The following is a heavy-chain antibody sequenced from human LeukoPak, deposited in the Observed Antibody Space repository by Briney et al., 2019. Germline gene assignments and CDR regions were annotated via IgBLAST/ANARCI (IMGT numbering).Heavy chain of an antibody. Sequence: GGSLRLSCAASGFTFGSYAMSWVRQAPGKGLEWVSGIVGRGGDTYYADSVKGRFTISRDNAKNSLYLQMNSLRAEDTAVYYCARDPKARVVIAIWGAFDIWGQGTMVTVSS. CDR2: IVGRGGDT. V-gene: IGHV3-23*01. J-gene: IGHJ3*02. CDR1: GFTFGSYA. D-gene: IGHD2-21*01. CDR3: ARDPKARVVIAIWGAFDI.